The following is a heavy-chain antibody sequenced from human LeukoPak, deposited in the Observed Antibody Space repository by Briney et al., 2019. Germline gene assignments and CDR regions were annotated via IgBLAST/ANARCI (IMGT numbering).Heavy chain of an antibody. CDR3: AKDFDYGDYRGPSRRYFVY. CDR1: GFTFDDYA. D-gene: IGHD4-17*01. J-gene: IGHJ4*02. Sequence: GGSLRLSCAASGFTFDDYAMHWVRQAPGKGLEWVSGISWNSGSIRYADSVKGRFTISRDNAKNSLYLQMNSLRTEDTALYFCAKDFDYGDYRGPSRRYFVYWGQGTLVIASS. V-gene: IGHV3-9*01. CDR2: ISWNSGSI.